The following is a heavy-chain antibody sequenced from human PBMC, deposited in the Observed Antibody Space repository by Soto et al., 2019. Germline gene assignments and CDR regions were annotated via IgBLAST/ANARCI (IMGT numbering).Heavy chain of an antibody. CDR2: ISSSSSTI. V-gene: IGHV3-48*01. J-gene: IGHJ4*02. D-gene: IGHD5-18*01. CDR1: GFTFSSYS. Sequence: EVQLVESGGGLVQPGGSLRLSCAASGFTFSSYSMNWVRQAPGKGLEWVSYISSSSSTIYYADSVKGRFTISRDNAKNSLYRQMNSLRAEDTAGYYCARDSGYSYGPLDYWGQGTLVTVSS. CDR3: ARDSGYSYGPLDY.